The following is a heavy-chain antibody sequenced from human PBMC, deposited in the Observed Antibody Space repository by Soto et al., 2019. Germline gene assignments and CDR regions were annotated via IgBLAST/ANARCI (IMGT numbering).Heavy chain of an antibody. Sequence: QVQLVQSGAEAKKPGASVKVSCKASGYTLTNYYMHWVRQAPGQGLEWMGWINPNCGGTNYAQKFQGRVAMTRATSINTAYMELRRLRSDDTAVYYCARDSGIAVDNCFDPWCQGTLVTVSS. J-gene: IGHJ5*02. CDR1: GYTLTNYY. D-gene: IGHD6-19*01. CDR2: INPNCGGT. CDR3: ARDSGIAVDNCFDP. V-gene: IGHV1-2*02.